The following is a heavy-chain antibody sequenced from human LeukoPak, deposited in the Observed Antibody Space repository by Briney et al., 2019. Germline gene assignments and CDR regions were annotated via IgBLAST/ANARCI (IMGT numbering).Heavy chain of an antibody. V-gene: IGHV4-59*01. CDR2: IYYSGST. CDR1: GGSISSFY. D-gene: IGHD1-1*01. CDR3: ARHGTSGTNLNWFDP. J-gene: IGHJ5*02. Sequence: SETLSLTCTVSGGSISSFYWSWIRRPPRKGLEWIGYIYYSGSTNYNPSLKSRVTISVDTSKNQFSLKLSSVTAADTAVYYCARHGTSGTNLNWFDPWGQGTLVTVSS.